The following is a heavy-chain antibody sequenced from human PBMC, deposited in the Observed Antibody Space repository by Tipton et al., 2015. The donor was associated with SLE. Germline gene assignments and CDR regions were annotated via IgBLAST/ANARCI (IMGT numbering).Heavy chain of an antibody. J-gene: IGHJ4*02. CDR3: ARAFYYDFWTSYSYKQALKTYYFDN. Sequence: TLSLTCSVSGGSISRGSYFWSWIRQPAGKGLEWIGRIYSTGSTDYNPSLKTRVTISVDTSKDQFSVRLTSVTAADTAVYYCARAFYYDFWTSYSYKQALKTYYFDNWGQGILVTVSS. D-gene: IGHD3/OR15-3a*01. CDR1: GGSISRGSYF. V-gene: IGHV4-61*02. CDR2: IYSTGST.